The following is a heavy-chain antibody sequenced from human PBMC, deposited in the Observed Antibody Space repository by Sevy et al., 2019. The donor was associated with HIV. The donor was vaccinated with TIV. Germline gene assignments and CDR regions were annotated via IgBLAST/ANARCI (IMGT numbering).Heavy chain of an antibody. CDR1: GYIFGNYV. CDR3: VRTYCTSTTNCQYFQN. D-gene: IGHD2-2*01. Sequence: ASVKVSGRTSGYIFGNYVITWVRQAPGEGLEWMGRINPSNGNAKYARRFQDRVTMTTDTSTTTTYLEMRSLRPDDTAVYYCVRTYCTSTTNCQYFQNWGHGTLVTVSS. CDR2: INPSNGNA. V-gene: IGHV1-18*01. J-gene: IGHJ1*01.